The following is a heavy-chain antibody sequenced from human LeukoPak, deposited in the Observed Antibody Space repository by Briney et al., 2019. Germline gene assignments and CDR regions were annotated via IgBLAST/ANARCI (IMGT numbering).Heavy chain of an antibody. CDR2: INSDGSST. CDR3: ARESEKYCSSTSCYTGFDY. J-gene: IGHJ4*02. Sequence: PGGSLRLSCAASGFTSSSYWMHWVRQAPGKGLVWVSRINSDGSSTSYADSVKGRFTISRDNAKNTLYLQMNSLRAEDTAVYYCARESEKYCSSTSCYTGFDYWGQGTLVTVSS. D-gene: IGHD2-2*02. CDR1: GFTSSSYW. V-gene: IGHV3-74*01.